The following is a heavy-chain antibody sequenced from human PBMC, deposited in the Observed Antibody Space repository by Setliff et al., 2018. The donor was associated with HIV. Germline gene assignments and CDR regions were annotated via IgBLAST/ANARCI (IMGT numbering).Heavy chain of an antibody. CDR3: ARVGGTTWGVYYYYYYMDV. V-gene: IGHV1-2*06. J-gene: IGHJ6*03. Sequence: ASVKVSCKASGYTFIAYYIHWVRQAPGQGLEWMGRINPNFGGTNYAQKFQGRVSMTRDTSISTAYMELSRLSSVTAADTAVYYCARVGGTTWGVYYYYYYMDVWGKGTTVTVSS. CDR1: GYTFIAYY. CDR2: INPNFGGT. D-gene: IGHD1-7*01.